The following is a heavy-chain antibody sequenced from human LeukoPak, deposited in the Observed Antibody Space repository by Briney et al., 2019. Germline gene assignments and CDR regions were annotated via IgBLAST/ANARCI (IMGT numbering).Heavy chain of an antibody. J-gene: IGHJ3*02. CDR2: ISYDGSNK. D-gene: IGHD3-3*01. V-gene: IGHV3-30-3*01. CDR1: GFTFSSYA. CDR3: ARTYYDFWSGIQVEEDAFDI. Sequence: GRSLRLSCAASGFTFSSYAMHWVRQAPGKGLEWVAVISYDGSNKYYADSVKGRFTISRDNSKNTLYLQMNSLRAEDTAVYYCARTYYDFWSGIQVEEDAFDIWGQGTMVTVSS.